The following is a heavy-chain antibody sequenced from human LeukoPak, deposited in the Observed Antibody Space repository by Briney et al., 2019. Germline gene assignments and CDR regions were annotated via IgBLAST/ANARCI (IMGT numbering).Heavy chain of an antibody. D-gene: IGHD5-24*01. Sequence: PGGSLRLSCAASGFTFSSYAMHWLRQAPGKGLEWVAVISYDGSNKYYADSVKGRFTISRDNSKNTLYLQMNSLRLEDTAVYYCVRVRQRWLQYNSLLIGGQGTMVTVSS. CDR3: VRVRQRWLQYNSLLI. V-gene: IGHV3-30-3*01. CDR2: ISYDGSNK. J-gene: IGHJ3*02. CDR1: GFTFSSYA.